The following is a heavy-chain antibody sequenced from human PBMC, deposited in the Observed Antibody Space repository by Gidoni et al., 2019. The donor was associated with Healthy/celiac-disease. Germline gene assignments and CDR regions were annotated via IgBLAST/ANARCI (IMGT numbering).Heavy chain of an antibody. CDR2: IRSKANSYAT. J-gene: IGHJ4*02. V-gene: IGHV3-73*02. D-gene: IGHD1-20*01. CDR1: GFTFSGSA. CDR3: TRHLSAYNWNHFDY. Sequence: EVQLVESGGGLVQPGGYLKLSCAASGFTFSGSAMHWVRQASGKGLEWVGRIRSKANSYATAYAASVKGRFTISRDDSKNTAYLQMNSLKTEDTAVYYCTRHLSAYNWNHFDYWGQGTLVTVSS.